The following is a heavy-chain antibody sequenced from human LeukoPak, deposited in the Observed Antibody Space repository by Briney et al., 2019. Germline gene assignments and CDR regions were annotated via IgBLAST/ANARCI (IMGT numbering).Heavy chain of an antibody. J-gene: IGHJ4*02. V-gene: IGHV3-30-3*01. CDR3: ARDAGYYDSSGYYQY. CDR2: ISYDGSNK. Sequence: GRSLRLSCAASGFTFSSYAMHWVRQAPGKGLEWVAVISYDGSNKYYADSVKGRFTISRDNSKNTLYLQMNSLRAEDTAVYYCARDAGYYDSSGYYQYWGQGTLVTVSS. D-gene: IGHD3-22*01. CDR1: GFTFSSYA.